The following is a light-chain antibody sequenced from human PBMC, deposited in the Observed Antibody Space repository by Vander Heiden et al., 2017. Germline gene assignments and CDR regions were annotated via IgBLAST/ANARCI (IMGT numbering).Light chain of an antibody. J-gene: IGKJ5*01. V-gene: IGKV3-11*01. Sequence: TELTQSPGTLSLSPGERATLSCRASQSVNSYLAWYQQKPGQAPRLLIYDASNRATGIPARFSGSGSGTDFTLTISSLEPEDSAVYYCQQRSNWQITFGQGTRLEIK. CDR3: QQRSNWQIT. CDR1: QSVNSY. CDR2: DAS.